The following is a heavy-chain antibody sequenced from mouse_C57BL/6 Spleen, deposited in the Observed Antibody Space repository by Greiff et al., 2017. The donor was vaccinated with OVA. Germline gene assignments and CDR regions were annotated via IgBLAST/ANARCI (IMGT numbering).Heavy chain of an antibody. CDR2: IHPSDSDT. Sequence: QVQLQQPGAELVKPGASVKVSCKASGYTFTSYWMHWVKQRPGQGLEWIGRIHPSDSDTNYNQKFKGKATLTVDKSSSTAYMQLSSLTSADSAVYYCAIPPSYYGSSFWYFDVWGTGTTVTVSS. CDR3: AIPPSYYGSSFWYFDV. D-gene: IGHD1-1*01. V-gene: IGHV1-74*01. CDR1: GYTFTSYW. J-gene: IGHJ1*03.